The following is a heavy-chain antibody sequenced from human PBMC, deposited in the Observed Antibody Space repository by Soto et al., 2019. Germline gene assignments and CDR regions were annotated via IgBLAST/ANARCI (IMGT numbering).Heavy chain of an antibody. CDR2: IYHSGST. D-gene: IGHD3-22*01. CDR1: GGSISSGGYS. J-gene: IGHJ3*02. Sequence: SETLSLTCAVSGGSISSGGYSWSWVRQPPGKGLEWIGYIYHSGSTYYNPSLKSRVTISVDRSKNQFSLKLSSVTAADTAVYYCARGSSGLSAFDIWGQGTMVTVSS. V-gene: IGHV4-30-2*01. CDR3: ARGSSGLSAFDI.